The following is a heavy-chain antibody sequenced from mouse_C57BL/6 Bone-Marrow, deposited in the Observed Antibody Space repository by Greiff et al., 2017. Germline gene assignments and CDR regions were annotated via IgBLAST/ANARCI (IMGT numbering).Heavy chain of an antibody. CDR3: ASSDYYGSSYGAMDY. CDR2: IYPRSGNT. J-gene: IGHJ4*01. D-gene: IGHD1-1*01. CDR1: GYTFTSYG. V-gene: IGHV1-81*01. Sequence: QLQQSGAELARPGASVKLSCKASGYTFTSYGISWVKQRTGQGLEWIGEIYPRSGNTYYNEKFKGKATLTADKSSSTAYMELRSLTSEDSAVYFCASSDYYGSSYGAMDYWGQGTSVTVSS.